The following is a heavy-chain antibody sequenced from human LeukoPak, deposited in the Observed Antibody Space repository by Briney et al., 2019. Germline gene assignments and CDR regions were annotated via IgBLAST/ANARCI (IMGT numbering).Heavy chain of an antibody. J-gene: IGHJ4*02. Sequence: GGSLRLSCAVSGFTFSSYAMNWVRQAPGKGLEWVSGTSGSGAGTYYAGSVKGRFTISRDNSKNTLYLQMNGLRAEDTAIYYCAKDLGGEGGSGFPGQWGQGTLVTVSS. CDR1: GFTFSSYA. D-gene: IGHD3-10*01. CDR3: AKDLGGEGGSGFPGQ. CDR2: TSGSGAGT. V-gene: IGHV3-23*01.